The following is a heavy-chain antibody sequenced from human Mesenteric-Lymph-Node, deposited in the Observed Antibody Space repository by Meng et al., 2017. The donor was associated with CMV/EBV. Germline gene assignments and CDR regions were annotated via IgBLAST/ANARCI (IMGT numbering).Heavy chain of an antibody. Sequence: GGSLRLSCVVSGFTFSSFGMHWVRQAPGKGLDWVAYIRFDGSKQYYADSVKGRFTISRDNSKNTLYLQMNSLRLEDTAAYFCAKGDANWNPFDYWGQGTLVTVSS. J-gene: IGHJ4*02. CDR1: GFTFSSFG. V-gene: IGHV3-30*02. CDR2: IRFDGSKQ. CDR3: AKGDANWNPFDY. D-gene: IGHD1-20*01.